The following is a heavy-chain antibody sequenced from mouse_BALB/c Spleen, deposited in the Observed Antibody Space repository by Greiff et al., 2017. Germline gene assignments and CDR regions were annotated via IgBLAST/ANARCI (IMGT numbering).Heavy chain of an antibody. CDR3: ARGYDYDGGVVRFAY. D-gene: IGHD2-4*01. CDR1: GYSFTDYN. J-gene: IGHJ3*01. CDR2: IDPYNGGT. Sequence: EVQRVESGAELVRPGASVTLSCKASGYSFTDYNMYWVKQSHGKSLEWIGYIDPYNGGTSYNQKFKGKATLTVDKSSSTAFMHLNSLTSEDSAVYYCARGYDYDGGVVRFAYWGQGTLVTVSA. V-gene: IGHV1S135*01.